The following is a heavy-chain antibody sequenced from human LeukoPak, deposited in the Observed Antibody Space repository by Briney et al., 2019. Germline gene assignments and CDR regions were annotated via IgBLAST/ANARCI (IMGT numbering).Heavy chain of an antibody. Sequence: ASVKVSCKASGDTFTNYGFSWVRQAPGEGLEWMGWINAYNGDTKYPQKFQGRVTMTTDTSATTVYMELGSLRFDDAAVYYCAREACSDGVCYFEYWGQGTLVTVSS. CDR3: AREACSDGVCYFEY. CDR1: GDTFTNYG. CDR2: INAYNGDT. D-gene: IGHD2-8*01. J-gene: IGHJ4*02. V-gene: IGHV1-18*01.